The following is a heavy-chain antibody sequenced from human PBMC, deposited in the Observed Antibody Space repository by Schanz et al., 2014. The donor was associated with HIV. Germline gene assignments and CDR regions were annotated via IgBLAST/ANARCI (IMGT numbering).Heavy chain of an antibody. D-gene: IGHD3-22*01. CDR2: ISYDGSKK. J-gene: IGHJ4*02. V-gene: IGHV3-30*03. Sequence: VQLVESGGGLVQPGGSLRVSCAASGFMFSSYGMSWVRQAPGKGLEWVAVISYDGSKKYYADSVKGRFTISRDNSKNTLFLQMNSLRGEDTAVYYCARVRDTSYYDSSAYYLDYWGQGTLVTVSS. CDR3: ARVRDTSYYDSSAYYLDY. CDR1: GFMFSSYG.